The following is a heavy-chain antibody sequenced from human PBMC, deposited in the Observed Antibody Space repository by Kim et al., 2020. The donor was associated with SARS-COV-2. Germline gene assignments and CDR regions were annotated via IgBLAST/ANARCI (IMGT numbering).Heavy chain of an antibody. CDR3: AKDNDRGSYGYYYGMDV. Sequence: GSLRLSCAASGFLFSSYALHWVRQAPGKGLEGVAVIWYDGSYKHYADSVKGRFTLSRDNSKNTLYLQMNSLRAEDTAVYYCAKDNDRGSYGYYYGMDVWGQGTTVTVSS. CDR1: GFLFSSYA. J-gene: IGHJ6*02. V-gene: IGHV3-33*06. D-gene: IGHD3-16*01. CDR2: IWYDGSYK.